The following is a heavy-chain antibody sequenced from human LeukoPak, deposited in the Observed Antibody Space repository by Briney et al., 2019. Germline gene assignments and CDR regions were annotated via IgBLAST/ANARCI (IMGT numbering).Heavy chain of an antibody. CDR3: ARRLGGGDYPYNWFDP. CDR1: GGSISSSLYY. Sequence: SETLSLTCSVSGGSISSSLYYWGWIRQPPGKGLEWIGSIYYSGTTYYNPSLKSRVTISVDTSKNQFSLKLSSVTAADTAVYYCARRLGGGDYPYNWFDPWGQGTLVTVSS. D-gene: IGHD4-17*01. V-gene: IGHV4-39*07. CDR2: IYYSGTT. J-gene: IGHJ5*02.